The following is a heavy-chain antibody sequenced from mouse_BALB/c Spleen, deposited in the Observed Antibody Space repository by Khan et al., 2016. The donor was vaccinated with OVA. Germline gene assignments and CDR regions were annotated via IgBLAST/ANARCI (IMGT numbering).Heavy chain of an antibody. CDR2: INTYTEEP. CDR3: ASGGYWYFDV. CDR1: GYTFTNYG. J-gene: IGHJ1*01. D-gene: IGHD1-1*02. Sequence: LVESGPELKKPGETVKISCKASGYTFTNYGMNWVKQAPGKGLKWMGWINTYTEEPTYADDFKGRFAFSLETSASTAYLQINNLENEDTATYFCASGGYWYFDVWGAGTTVTVSS. V-gene: IGHV9-3-1*01.